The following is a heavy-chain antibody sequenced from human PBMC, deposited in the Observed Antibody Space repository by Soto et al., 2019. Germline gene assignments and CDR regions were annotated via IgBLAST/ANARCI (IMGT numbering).Heavy chain of an antibody. CDR3: SAALAAAGSYNWFDP. D-gene: IGHD6-13*01. CDR1: GGTFSSYA. J-gene: IGHJ5*02. V-gene: IGHV1-69*12. Sequence: QVQLVQSGAEVKKPGSSVKVSCKASGGTFSSYAISWVRQAPGQGLEWMGGIIPIFGTASYAQKFQGRVTITADESMSTGDMELSSLSSEDTAVYYCSAALAAAGSYNWFDPWGQGTLVTVSS. CDR2: IIPIFGTA.